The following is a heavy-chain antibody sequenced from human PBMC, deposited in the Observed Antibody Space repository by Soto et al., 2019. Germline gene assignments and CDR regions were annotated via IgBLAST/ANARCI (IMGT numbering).Heavy chain of an antibody. CDR2: INAGNGNT. CDR3: ARSIVVVTALDD. V-gene: IGHV1-3*01. CDR1: GYTFTSYA. D-gene: IGHD2-21*02. Sequence: ASVKVSCKASGYTFTSYAMHWVRQAPGQRLEWMGWINAGNGNTKYSQKFQGRVTITRDTSASTAYMELSSLRSEDTAVYYCARSIVVVTALDDWGQGTLVPVSS. J-gene: IGHJ4*02.